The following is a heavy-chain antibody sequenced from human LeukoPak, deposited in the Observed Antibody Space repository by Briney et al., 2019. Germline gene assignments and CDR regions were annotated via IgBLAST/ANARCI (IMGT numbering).Heavy chain of an antibody. V-gene: IGHV1-2*02. Sequence: ASVKVSCKASGYTFTGNHIQWVRQAPGQRLEWVGWINPNTGGTNYAQRFQGRVAMTRDTSINTAYMELSRLRSDDTAVYYCARLDRYSSGFDYWGQGTLVTVS. CDR1: GYTFTGNH. D-gene: IGHD6-6*01. CDR3: ARLDRYSSGFDY. CDR2: INPNTGGT. J-gene: IGHJ4*02.